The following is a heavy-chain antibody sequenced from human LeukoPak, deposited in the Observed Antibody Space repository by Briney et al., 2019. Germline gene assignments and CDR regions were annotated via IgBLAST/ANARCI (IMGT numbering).Heavy chain of an antibody. J-gene: IGHJ3*02. D-gene: IGHD3-22*01. V-gene: IGHV1-69*13. CDR2: IIPIFGTA. CDR3: ARAHRTSYYYDSSGYSDAFDI. Sequence: SVKVSCKASGGAFSSYAISWVRQAPGQGLEWMGGIIPIFGTANYAQKFQGRVTITADESTSTAYMELSSLRSEDTAVYYCARAHRTSYYYDSSGYSDAFDIWGQGTMVTVSS. CDR1: GGAFSSYA.